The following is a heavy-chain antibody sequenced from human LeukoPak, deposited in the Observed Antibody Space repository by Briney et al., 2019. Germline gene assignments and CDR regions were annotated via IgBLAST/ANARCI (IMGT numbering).Heavy chain of an antibody. J-gene: IGHJ4*02. Sequence: GASVKVSCKASGYSFTTYYMHWMRQAPGQGLEWMGIIKPSGGSTSYAQKFQDRVTMTRDTSTSTVYMELSSLRSEDTAVYYCARVHDSDWYFDYWGQGTLVTVSS. CDR3: ARVHDSDWYFDY. V-gene: IGHV1-46*01. D-gene: IGHD6-19*01. CDR2: IKPSGGST. CDR1: GYSFTTYY.